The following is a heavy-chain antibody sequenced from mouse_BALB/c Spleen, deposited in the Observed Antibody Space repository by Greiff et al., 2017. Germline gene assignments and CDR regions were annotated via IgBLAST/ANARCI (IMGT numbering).Heavy chain of an antibody. D-gene: IGHD1-3*01. CDR1: GYTFTDYN. V-gene: IGHV1S29*02. J-gene: IGHJ4*01. CDR2: IYPYNGGT. CDR3: ARKNWYAMDY. Sequence: VQLKQSGPELVKPGASVKISCKASGYTFTDYNMHWVKQSHGKSLEWIGYIYPYNGGTGYNQKFKSKATLTVDNSSSTAYMELRSLTSEDSAVYYCARKNWYAMDYWGQGTSVTVSS.